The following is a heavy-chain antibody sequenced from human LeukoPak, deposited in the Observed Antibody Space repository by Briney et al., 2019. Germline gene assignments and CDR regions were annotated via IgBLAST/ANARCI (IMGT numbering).Heavy chain of an antibody. D-gene: IGHD3-9*01. V-gene: IGHV1-18*01. J-gene: IGHJ6*03. Sequence: ASVKVSCKASGYTFTSYGISWVRQAPGQGLEWMGWISAYNGNTNYAQKLQGRVTMTTDTSTSTAYMELRSLRSEDTAVYYCARRVLLYDILTADSRYYYYYMDVWGRGTTVTISS. CDR1: GYTFTSYG. CDR2: ISAYNGNT. CDR3: ARRVLLYDILTADSRYYYYYMDV.